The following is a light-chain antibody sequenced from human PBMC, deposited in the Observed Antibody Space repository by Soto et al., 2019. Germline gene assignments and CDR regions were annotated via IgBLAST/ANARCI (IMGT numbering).Light chain of an antibody. CDR3: SSYTSSSTLPYV. CDR1: SSDVGGYNY. V-gene: IGLV2-14*01. J-gene: IGLJ1*01. CDR2: EVS. Sequence: QSALTQPASVSGSPGQSITISCTGTSSDVGGYNYVSWYQQHPGKAPKLMIYEVSNRPSGVSNRFSGSKSGNTASLTISGLQAEDEADYYCSSYTSSSTLPYVFGTRTKVTVL.